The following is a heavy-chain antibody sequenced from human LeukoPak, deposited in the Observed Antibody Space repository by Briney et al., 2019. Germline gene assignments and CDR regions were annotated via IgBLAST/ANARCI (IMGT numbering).Heavy chain of an antibody. V-gene: IGHV3-30*03. Sequence: GGSLRLSCAASGFTFSSYGMHWVRQAPGKGLEWVAVISYDGSNKYYADSVKGRFTISRDNAKNSLYLQMNSLRAEDTAVYYCTCDLNRSDGLWGQGTMVTFSS. CDR2: ISYDGSNK. J-gene: IGHJ3*01. D-gene: IGHD2-8*01. CDR1: GFTFSSYG. CDR3: TCDLNRSDGL.